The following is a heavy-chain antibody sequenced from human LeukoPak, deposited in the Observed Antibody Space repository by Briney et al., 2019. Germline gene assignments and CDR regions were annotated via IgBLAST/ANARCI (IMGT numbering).Heavy chain of an antibody. CDR1: GGTFSSYG. V-gene: IGHV1-69*06. Sequence: SVKVSCKASGGTFSSYGISWVRQAPGQGLEWMGGIIPIFGTANYAQKFQGRVTITADKSTSTAYMELSSLRSEDTAVYYCARPIWGPTGWFDPWGQGTLVTVSS. J-gene: IGHJ5*02. D-gene: IGHD3-16*01. CDR2: IIPIFGTA. CDR3: ARPIWGPTGWFDP.